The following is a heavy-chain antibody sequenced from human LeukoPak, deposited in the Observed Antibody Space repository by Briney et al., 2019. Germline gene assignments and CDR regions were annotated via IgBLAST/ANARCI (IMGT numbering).Heavy chain of an antibody. Sequence: GGSLRLSCAASGFTFDDYAMHWVRQVPGKGLEWVSSRNGGSRGYVDSVKGRFTISRDNAKKRLFLEMNSLRPEDTALYYCAQASSGWFAHYFENWGQGTLVTVSS. J-gene: IGHJ4*02. V-gene: IGHV3-9*01. CDR1: GFTFDDYA. CDR3: AQASSGWFAHYFEN. D-gene: IGHD6-19*01. CDR2: RNGGSR.